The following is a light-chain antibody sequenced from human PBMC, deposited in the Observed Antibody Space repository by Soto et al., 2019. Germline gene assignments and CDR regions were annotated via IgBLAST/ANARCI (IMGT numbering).Light chain of an antibody. CDR1: SSDVGGYNY. Sequence: QSALTQPASVSGSPGQSITISCTGTSSDVGGYNYVSWYQQHPGKAPKLLIYDVSNRPSGVSYRFSGSKSGNTASLTISGLQAEDEADYYCCSYTSSGTYVFGTGTKVTVL. J-gene: IGLJ1*01. V-gene: IGLV2-14*01. CDR3: CSYTSSGTYV. CDR2: DVS.